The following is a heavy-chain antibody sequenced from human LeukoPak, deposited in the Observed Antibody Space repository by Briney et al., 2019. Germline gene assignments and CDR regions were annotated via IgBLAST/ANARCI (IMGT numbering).Heavy chain of an antibody. V-gene: IGHV4-34*01. CDR2: INHSGST. CDR3: ARVVGNTNFDS. Sequence: SETLSLTCTVSGGSISSYYWSWIRQPPGKGLEWIGEINHSGSTNYNPSLESRVTISVDKSKSHFSLKVTSVTAADTAIYYCARVVGNTNFDSWGQGTLVAVSS. D-gene: IGHD2-21*01. J-gene: IGHJ4*02. CDR1: GGSISSYY.